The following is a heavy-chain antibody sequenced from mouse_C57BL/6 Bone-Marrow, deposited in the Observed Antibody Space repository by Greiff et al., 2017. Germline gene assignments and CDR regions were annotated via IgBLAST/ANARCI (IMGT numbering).Heavy chain of an antibody. D-gene: IGHD1-1*02. V-gene: IGHV6-6*01. CDR2: IRNKANNHAT. J-gene: IGHJ2*01. CDR3: TRPIWNYFDY. CDR1: GFTFSDAW. Sequence: EVKVEESGGGLVQPGGSMKLSCAASGFTFSDAWMDWVRQSPEKGLEWVAEIRNKANNHATYYAESVKGRFTISRDDSKSSVYLQMTSLRAEDTGIYYCTRPIWNYFDYWGQGTTLTVSS.